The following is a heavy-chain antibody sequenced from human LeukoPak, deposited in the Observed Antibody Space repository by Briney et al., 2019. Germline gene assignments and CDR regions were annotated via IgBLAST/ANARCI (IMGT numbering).Heavy chain of an antibody. V-gene: IGHV1-18*01. Sequence: ASVQVSCQASGYTFIRYGISWVRQAPGQGLDWMGWISAYNGITNYAQKLQGRITMTTDTSTSTAYMELRSLRSDDTAVYYCARDLSWELLPMEYWGQGTLVTVSS. CDR3: ARDLSWELLPMEY. J-gene: IGHJ4*02. D-gene: IGHD1-26*01. CDR1: GYTFIRYG. CDR2: ISAYNGIT.